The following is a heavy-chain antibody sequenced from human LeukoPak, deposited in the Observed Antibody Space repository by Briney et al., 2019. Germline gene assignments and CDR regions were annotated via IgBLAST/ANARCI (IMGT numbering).Heavy chain of an antibody. CDR3: SRDGYSSGWTFDY. CDR2: ISASGGST. V-gene: IGHV3-23*01. D-gene: IGHD6-19*01. CDR1: AXTFSSYA. Sequence: GGSLRLSCAASAXTFSSYAMSWVRQAPGKGLEWVWGISASGGSTYYADFMRGRSTISRDNSKNTMYIQMSNLEDKATAVYYCSRDGYSSGWTFDYWGQGSLVTVSS. J-gene: IGHJ4*02.